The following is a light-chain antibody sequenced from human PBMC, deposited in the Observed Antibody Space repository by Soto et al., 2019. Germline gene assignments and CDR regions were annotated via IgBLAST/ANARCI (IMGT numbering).Light chain of an antibody. Sequence: QSVLTQPASVSGCPGQSITISCTGTSSDVGGYNYVSWYQQHPGKAPKLMIYDVSNRPPGVSNRFSGSKSGNTASLTISGLQAEDEADYYCSSYTSSSSPYVFGTGTKVTVL. CDR1: SSDVGGYNY. J-gene: IGLJ1*01. V-gene: IGLV2-14*01. CDR3: SSYTSSSSPYV. CDR2: DVS.